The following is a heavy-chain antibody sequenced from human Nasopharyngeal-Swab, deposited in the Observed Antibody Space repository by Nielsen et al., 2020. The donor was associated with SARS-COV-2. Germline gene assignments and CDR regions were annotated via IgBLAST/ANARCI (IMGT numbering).Heavy chain of an antibody. D-gene: IGHD6-19*01. CDR2: ISSSDSTT. V-gene: IGHV3-48*03. CDR3: ARADSSGWFFSD. J-gene: IGHJ4*02. Sequence: WIRQPPGKGLEWVSYISSSDSTTYYADSVKGRFTISRDNAKNSLYLQMNSLRAEDTGVYYCARADSSGWFFSDWGRGTLVTVSS.